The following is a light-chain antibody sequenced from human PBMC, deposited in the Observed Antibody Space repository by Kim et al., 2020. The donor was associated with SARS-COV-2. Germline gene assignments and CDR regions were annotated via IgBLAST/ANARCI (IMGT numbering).Light chain of an antibody. CDR3: QQSYGTYT. CDR1: QTINKY. V-gene: IGKV1-39*01. J-gene: IGKJ2*01. Sequence: LSASVGDRVTINCPARQTINKYVNWYHVKSGTAPRLLIYATSNLHRGVPSRFSGSGSETDYTLTISSLQPEDYATYYCQQSYGTYTFGQGTKIEI. CDR2: ATS.